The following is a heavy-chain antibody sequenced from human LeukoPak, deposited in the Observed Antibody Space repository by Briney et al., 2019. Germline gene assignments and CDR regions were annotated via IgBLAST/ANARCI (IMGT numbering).Heavy chain of an antibody. CDR3: ASRPPLWHSSGFAGAFDI. D-gene: IGHD3-22*01. CDR2: IYTSGST. CDR1: GGSISSGSYY. J-gene: IGHJ3*02. Sequence: SETLSLTCTVSGGSISSGSYYWSWIRQPAGKGLEWIGRIYTSGSTNYNPSLKSRVTISVDTSKNQFSLKLSSVTAADTAVYYCASRPPLWHSSGFAGAFDIWGQGTMVTVSS. V-gene: IGHV4-61*02.